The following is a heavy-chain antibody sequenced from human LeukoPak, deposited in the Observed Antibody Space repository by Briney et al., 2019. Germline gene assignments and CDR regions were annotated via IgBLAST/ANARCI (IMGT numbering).Heavy chain of an antibody. V-gene: IGHV3-23*01. CDR2: ISGSGGST. CDR1: GFTFSSYA. Sequence: GGSLRLSCAASGFTFSSYAMSWVRQAPGKGLEGVSAISGSGGSTYYADAVKGRFTISRDNSKTTLYLQINSLRAEDTAVYYCAKDVEMVKQAVFDYWGQGTLVTVSS. CDR3: AKDVEMVKQAVFDY. D-gene: IGHD5-24*01. J-gene: IGHJ4*01.